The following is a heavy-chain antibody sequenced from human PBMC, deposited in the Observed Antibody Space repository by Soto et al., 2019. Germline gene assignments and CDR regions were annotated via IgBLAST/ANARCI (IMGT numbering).Heavy chain of an antibody. V-gene: IGHV4-39*01. J-gene: IGHJ5*02. Sequence: QLQLQESGPGLVKPSETLSLTCTVSGGSISSSSYYWGWIRQPPGKGLEWIGSIYYSGSTYYNPSLKSRVIMSVDPSKNQFSLQLSSVAAADTAVYYCAKNYYGSGSYYNGWFDPWGQGTLVTVSS. CDR1: GGSISSSSYY. D-gene: IGHD3-10*01. CDR3: AKNYYGSGSYYNGWFDP. CDR2: IYYSGST.